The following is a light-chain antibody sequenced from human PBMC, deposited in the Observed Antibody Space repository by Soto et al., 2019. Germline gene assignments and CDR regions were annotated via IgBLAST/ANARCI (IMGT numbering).Light chain of an antibody. CDR1: QSISTY. CDR3: QQSYSTPRT. J-gene: IGKJ1*01. V-gene: IGKV1-39*01. Sequence: DIQMTQSPSSLSASVEDRVTITCRASQSISTYLNWYQQKPGKAPKLLIYAASSLQSGVPSRFSGSGSGTDFTLTISSLRPEDFATYYCQQSYSTPRTFGQGTKVEIK. CDR2: AAS.